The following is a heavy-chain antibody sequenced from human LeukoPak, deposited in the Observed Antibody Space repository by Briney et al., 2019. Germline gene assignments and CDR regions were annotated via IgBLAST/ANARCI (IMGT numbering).Heavy chain of an antibody. CDR3: AAGAWGYCSGGSCYSSNWFDP. Sequence: SETLSLTCTVSGGSISSGSYYWSWIRQPAGKGLEWIGRIYTSGSTNYNPSLKSRVTISVDTSKNQFSLKLSSVTAADTAVYYCAAGAWGYCSGGSCYSSNWFDPWGQGTLVTVSS. V-gene: IGHV4-61*02. D-gene: IGHD2-15*01. J-gene: IGHJ5*02. CDR2: IYTSGST. CDR1: GGSISSGSYY.